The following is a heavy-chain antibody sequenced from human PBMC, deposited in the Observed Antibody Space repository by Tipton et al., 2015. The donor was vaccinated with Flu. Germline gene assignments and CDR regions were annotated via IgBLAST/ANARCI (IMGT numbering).Heavy chain of an antibody. J-gene: IGHJ5*02. CDR3: ARRDYSNYVSEPKNWFDP. Sequence: TLSLTCTVSGGSVSSASYYWSWIRQPPGKGLEWIGYINYSGSNNYNPSLKSRVTISVDSSKNQFYLRLTSVTAADTAVYYCARRDYSNYVSEPKNWFDPWGQGTLVAVSS. V-gene: IGHV4-61*01. CDR2: INYSGSN. D-gene: IGHD4-11*01. CDR1: GGSVSSASYY.